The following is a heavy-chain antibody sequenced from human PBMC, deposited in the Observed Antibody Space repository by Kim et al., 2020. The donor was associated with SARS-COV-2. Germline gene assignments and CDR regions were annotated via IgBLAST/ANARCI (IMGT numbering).Heavy chain of an antibody. CDR2: ISSSSSYT. V-gene: IGHV3-11*06. CDR1: GFTFSDYY. Sequence: GGSLRLSCAASGFTFSDYYMSWIRQAPGKGLEWVSYISSSSSYTNYADSVKGRFTISRDNAKNSLYLQMNSLRAEDTAVYYCARDPFHYYDILTGSMSLGFDPWGQGTLVTVSS. CDR3: ARDPFHYYDILTGSMSLGFDP. D-gene: IGHD3-9*01. J-gene: IGHJ5*02.